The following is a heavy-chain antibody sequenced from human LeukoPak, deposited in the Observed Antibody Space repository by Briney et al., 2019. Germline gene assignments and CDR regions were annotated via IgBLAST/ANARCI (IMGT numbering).Heavy chain of an antibody. CDR1: GFTFSDYG. V-gene: IGHV3-30*02. CDR3: ARETPRRGETRDGYR. J-gene: IGHJ4*02. Sequence: GGSLRLSCTASGFTFSDYGMHWIRQAPGKGLEWVAFIRYDGSDKYYSDSVEGRFTISRDNSRNTLSLQMNSLRAEDTAVYYCARETPRRGETRDGYRWGQGTLVTVSS. D-gene: IGHD5-24*01. CDR2: IRYDGSDK.